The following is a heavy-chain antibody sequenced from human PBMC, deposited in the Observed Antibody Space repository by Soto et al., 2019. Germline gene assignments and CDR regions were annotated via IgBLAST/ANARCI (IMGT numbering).Heavy chain of an antibody. CDR2: IYYSGST. CDR1: GGSISSGDYY. D-gene: IGHD3-10*01. CDR3: ARDRRRSGPLDY. J-gene: IGHJ4*02. Sequence: SETLSLTCTVSGGSISSGDYYWIWIRHPPGKGLEWIGYIYYSGSTYYNPSLKSRVTISVDTSKNQFSLKLSSVTAADTAVYYCARDRRRSGPLDYWGQGTLVTVSS. V-gene: IGHV4-30-4*01.